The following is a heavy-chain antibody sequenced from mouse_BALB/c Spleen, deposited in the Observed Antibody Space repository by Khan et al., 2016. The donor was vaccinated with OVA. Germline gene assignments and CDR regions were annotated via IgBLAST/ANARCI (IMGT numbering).Heavy chain of an antibody. CDR3: TRSGYGAFAY. D-gene: IGHD1-1*02. CDR2: INPSNGGT. CDR1: GYTFTSYY. J-gene: IGHJ3*01. V-gene: IGHV1S81*02. Sequence: QVQLQQSGAELVKPGASVRLSCKASGYTFTSYYLYWVKQRPGQGLEWIGDINPSNGGTNFNEKFKTKAILPVDKSSRTAYIQLSSLTSEDSAVYYCTRSGYGAFAYWGQGTLVTVSA.